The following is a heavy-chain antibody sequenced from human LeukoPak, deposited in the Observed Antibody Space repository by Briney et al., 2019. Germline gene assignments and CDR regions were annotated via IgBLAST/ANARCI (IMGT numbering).Heavy chain of an antibody. CDR3: ARAEYSSSWPKKIYYYYGMDV. Sequence: SETLSLTCTVSGGSISSYYWSWIRQPPGKGLEWIGYIYYSGSTNYNPSLKSRVTISVDTSKNQFSLKLSSVTAADTAVYYCARAEYSSSWPKKIYYYYGMDVWGQGTTVTVSS. CDR2: IYYSGST. CDR1: GGSISSYY. D-gene: IGHD6-13*01. J-gene: IGHJ6*02. V-gene: IGHV4-59*01.